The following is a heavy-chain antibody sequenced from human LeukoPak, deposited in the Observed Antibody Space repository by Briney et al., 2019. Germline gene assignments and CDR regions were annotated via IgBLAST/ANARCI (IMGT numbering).Heavy chain of an antibody. Sequence: GSLRLSCAASGFTFSSYGMHWVRQAPGKGLEWVAVISYDGSNKYYADSVKGRFTISRDNSKNTLYLQMNSLRAEDTAVYYCAKVKGIYDFWSGYSLNFDYWGQGTLVTVSS. J-gene: IGHJ4*02. V-gene: IGHV3-30*18. CDR3: AKVKGIYDFWSGYSLNFDY. CDR2: ISYDGSNK. CDR1: GFTFSSYG. D-gene: IGHD3-3*01.